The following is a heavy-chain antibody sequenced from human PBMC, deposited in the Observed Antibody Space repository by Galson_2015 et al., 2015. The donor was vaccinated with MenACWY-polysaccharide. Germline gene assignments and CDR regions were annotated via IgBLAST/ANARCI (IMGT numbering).Heavy chain of an antibody. Sequence: SLRLSCAASGFTFSSIAMHWVRQAPGKGLEWVAVISYDGSNKYYADSVKGRFTISRDNSMNTLYLQMNSLRAEDTALYYCASGYCSRTTCSPPFDYWGQGTLVTVSS. J-gene: IGHJ4*02. CDR3: ASGYCSRTTCSPPFDY. V-gene: IGHV3-30-3*01. CDR2: ISYDGSNK. D-gene: IGHD2-2*01. CDR1: GFTFSSIA.